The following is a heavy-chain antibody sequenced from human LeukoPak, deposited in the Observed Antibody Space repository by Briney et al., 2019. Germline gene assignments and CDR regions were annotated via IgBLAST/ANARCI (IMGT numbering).Heavy chain of an antibody. Sequence: SSETLPLTCTVSGGSISSYYWSWIRQPAGKGLEWIGRIYTSGSTNYNPSLKSRVTMSVDTSKNQFSLKLGSVTAADTAVYYCASDTYSSGWYGDAFDIWGQGTMVTVSS. D-gene: IGHD6-19*01. CDR3: ASDTYSSGWYGDAFDI. CDR1: GGSISSYY. J-gene: IGHJ3*02. CDR2: IYTSGST. V-gene: IGHV4-4*07.